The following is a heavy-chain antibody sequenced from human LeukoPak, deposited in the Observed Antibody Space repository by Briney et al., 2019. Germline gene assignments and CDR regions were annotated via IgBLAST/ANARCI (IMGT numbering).Heavy chain of an antibody. V-gene: IGHV4-39*07. CDR1: GDSISSSNSY. CDR2: IYYSGST. J-gene: IGHJ4*02. CDR3: ARGGGSLDYFDY. D-gene: IGHD3-16*01. Sequence: SETLSLTCTVSGDSISSSNSYWGWIRQPPGKGLEWIGSIYYSGSTYYNPSLKSRVTISVDTSKNQFSLKLSSVTAADTAVYYCARGGGSLDYFDYWGQGTLVTVSS.